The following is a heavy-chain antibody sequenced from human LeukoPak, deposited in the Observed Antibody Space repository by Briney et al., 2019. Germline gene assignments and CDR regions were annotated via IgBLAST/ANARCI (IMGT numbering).Heavy chain of an antibody. CDR1: GGSISSGGYY. CDR3: ARGPFNPLHAFDI. Sequence: SQTLSLTCTVSGGSISSGGYYWSWIRQHPGKGLEWIGYIYHSGSTYYNPSLKSRVTISVDRSKNQFSLKLSSVTAADTAVYYCARGPFNPLHAFDIWGQGTMVTVSS. V-gene: IGHV4-30-2*01. CDR2: IYHSGST. J-gene: IGHJ3*02.